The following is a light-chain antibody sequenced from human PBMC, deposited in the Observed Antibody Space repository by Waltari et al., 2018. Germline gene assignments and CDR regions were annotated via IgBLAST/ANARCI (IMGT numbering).Light chain of an antibody. V-gene: IGLV2-14*01. Sequence: QSALTQPASVSGSPGQSITISCTGSSLDVGGYDFVPWYRQHPAKAPKVLIFDVNNRPSGVSDRVSGSKSGNTASLTISGLQAEDEGDYYCTSYTSRHTLVFGGGTKVTVL. CDR3: TSYTSRHTLV. J-gene: IGLJ1*01. CDR2: DVN. CDR1: SLDVGGYDF.